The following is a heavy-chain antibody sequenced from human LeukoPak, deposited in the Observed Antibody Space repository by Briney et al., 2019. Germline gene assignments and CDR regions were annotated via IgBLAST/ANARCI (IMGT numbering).Heavy chain of an antibody. Sequence: SETLSLTCAVYGGSFSGYYWSWIRQPPGKGLEWIGEINHSGSTNYNPSLKSRVTISVDTSKNQFSLKLSSVTAADTAVYYCASIAAAGTEIYYYYYMDVWGKGTTVTISS. V-gene: IGHV4-34*01. CDR2: INHSGST. CDR3: ASIAAAGTEIYYYYYMDV. CDR1: GGSFSGYY. D-gene: IGHD6-13*01. J-gene: IGHJ6*03.